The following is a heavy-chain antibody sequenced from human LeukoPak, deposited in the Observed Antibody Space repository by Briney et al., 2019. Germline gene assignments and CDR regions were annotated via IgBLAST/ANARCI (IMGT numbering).Heavy chain of an antibody. Sequence: GGSLRFSCATSGFMFSSFAMSWVRQAPGKGLEWVSGISPTGATTYDAKSVRGRFTISRDNSNNKLYLEMNSLRVDDTAIYYCAKGLGRARSGVPSGFDVWGQGTMVTVSS. D-gene: IGHD1-26*01. J-gene: IGHJ3*01. CDR2: ISPTGATT. CDR3: AKGLGRARSGVPSGFDV. V-gene: IGHV3-23*01. CDR1: GFMFSSFA.